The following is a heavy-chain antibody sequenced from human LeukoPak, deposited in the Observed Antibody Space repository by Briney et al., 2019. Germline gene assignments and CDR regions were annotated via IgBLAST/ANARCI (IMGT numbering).Heavy chain of an antibody. CDR3: ARGGFCSSTSCYARDVFDI. CDR2: IYTSGST. Sequence: SETLSLTCTVSGASISVYYWSWIRQPAGKGLEWIGRIYTSGSTNYNPSLKSRVDMSADTSKNQLSLKLTSVTVADTAIYYCARGGFCSSTSCYARDVFDIRGPGTLVTVSS. D-gene: IGHD2-2*01. CDR1: GASISVYY. V-gene: IGHV4-4*07. J-gene: IGHJ3*02.